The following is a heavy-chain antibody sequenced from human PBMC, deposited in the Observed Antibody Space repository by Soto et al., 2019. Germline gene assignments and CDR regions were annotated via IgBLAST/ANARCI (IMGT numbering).Heavy chain of an antibody. V-gene: IGHV3-73*01. CDR2: IRTKPNSYAT. CDR1: GFDFSGSA. J-gene: IGHJ5*02. CDR3: ARPISSGWFDP. D-gene: IGHD6-19*01. Sequence: EVQLVESGGGLVQPGGSLDLSCETSGFDFSGSAMHWVRQASGRGLEWLGRIRTKPNSYATIYAASVKDRITISRDDSKKMVYLHMSGLKTEDTAVYYCARPISSGWFDPWGQGTLVSVTS.